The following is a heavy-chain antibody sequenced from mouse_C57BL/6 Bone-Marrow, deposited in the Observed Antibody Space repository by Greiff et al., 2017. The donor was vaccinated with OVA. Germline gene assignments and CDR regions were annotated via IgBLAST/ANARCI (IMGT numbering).Heavy chain of an antibody. V-gene: IGHV1-26*01. Sequence: VQLQQSGPELVKPGASVKISCKASGYTFTDYYMNWVKQSHGKSLEWIGDINPNNGGTSYNQKFKGKATLTVDKASSTAYMELRSLTSEDSAVXSCARSSYYYGSSYSSYFDYWGQGTTLTVSS. CDR2: INPNNGGT. CDR3: ARSSYYYGSSYSSYFDY. J-gene: IGHJ2*01. D-gene: IGHD1-1*01. CDR1: GYTFTDYY.